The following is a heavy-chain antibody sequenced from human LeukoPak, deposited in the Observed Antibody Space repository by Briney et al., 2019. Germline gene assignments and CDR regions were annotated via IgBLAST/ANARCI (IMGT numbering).Heavy chain of an antibody. D-gene: IGHD4-17*01. J-gene: IGHJ1*01. CDR1: GFTFSSYG. V-gene: IGHV3-30*18. Sequence: GSLRLSCAASGFTFSSYGMHWVRQAPGKGLEWVAVISYDGSNKYYADSVKGRFTISRDNSKNTLYLQMNSLRAEDTAVYYCAKDRLNGGDYAYLQHWGQGTLVTVSS. CDR3: AKDRLNGGDYAYLQH. CDR2: ISYDGSNK.